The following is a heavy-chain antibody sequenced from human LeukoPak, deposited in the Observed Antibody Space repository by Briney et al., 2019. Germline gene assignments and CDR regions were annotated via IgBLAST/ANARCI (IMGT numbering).Heavy chain of an antibody. CDR2: ISYDTNTI. Sequence: PGGSLRLSCAASGFTFSSYWMSWVRQAPGQGLEWVALISYDTNTIYYVDSVKGRFTVSRDNSKNTLYLQMNSLRAEDTAVYYCAKDLGSRGWWGGTWLDWGQGTLVTVSA. D-gene: IGHD6-19*01. CDR3: AKDLGSRGWWGGTWLD. V-gene: IGHV3-30*18. J-gene: IGHJ4*02. CDR1: GFTFSSYW.